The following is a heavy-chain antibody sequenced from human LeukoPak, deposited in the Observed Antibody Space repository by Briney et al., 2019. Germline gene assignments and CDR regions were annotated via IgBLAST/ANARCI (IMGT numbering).Heavy chain of an antibody. Sequence: SETLSLTCTVSGGSISSSSYYWGWIRQPPGKGLEWIGSIYHSGSTYYNPSLKSRVTMSVDTSKNQFSLKLSSVTAADTAVYYCARVDGRYYYGSGSYSLALDAFDIWGQGTMVTVSS. J-gene: IGHJ3*02. CDR1: GGSISSSSYY. D-gene: IGHD3-10*01. V-gene: IGHV4-39*07. CDR3: ARVDGRYYYGSGSYSLALDAFDI. CDR2: IYHSGST.